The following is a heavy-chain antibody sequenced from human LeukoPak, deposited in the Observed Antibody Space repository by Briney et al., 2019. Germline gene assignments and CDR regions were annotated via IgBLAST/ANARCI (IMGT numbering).Heavy chain of an antibody. V-gene: IGHV1-2*06. CDR2: INPNSGGT. J-gene: IGHJ5*02. CDR3: ARATGPAEFDP. Sequence: ASVKVSCKASGYTLISYGISWVRQAPGQGLEWMGRINPNSGGTNYAQKFQGRVTMTRDTSISTAYMELSRLRSDDTAVYYCARATGPAEFDPWGQGTLVTVSS. D-gene: IGHD2-2*01. CDR1: GYTLISYG.